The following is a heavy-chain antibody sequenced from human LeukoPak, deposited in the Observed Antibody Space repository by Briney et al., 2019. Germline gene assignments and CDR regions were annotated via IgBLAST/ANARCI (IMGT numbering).Heavy chain of an antibody. CDR1: GGTFSSYA. D-gene: IGHD1-26*01. CDR3: ARRIVGATGYYFDY. V-gene: IGHV1-69*05. Sequence: SVKVSCKASGGTFSSYAISWVRQVPGQGLEWMGGIIPIFGTANYAQKFQGRVTITTDESTSTAYMELSSLRSEDTAVYYCARRIVGATGYYFDYWGQGTLVTVSS. J-gene: IGHJ4*02. CDR2: IIPIFGTA.